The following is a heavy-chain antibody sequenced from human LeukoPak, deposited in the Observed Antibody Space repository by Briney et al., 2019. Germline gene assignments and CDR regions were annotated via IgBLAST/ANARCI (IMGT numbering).Heavy chain of an antibody. D-gene: IGHD5-18*01. V-gene: IGHV3-21*01. CDR1: GFTFSSYA. J-gene: IGHJ6*04. CDR3: ARDRVSYGFDYYYGMDV. CDR2: ISSSSSYI. Sequence: GGSLRLSCAASGFTFSSYAMSWVRQAPGKGLEWVSSISSSSSYIYYADSVKGRFTISRDNAKNSLYLQMNSLRAEDTAVYYCARDRVSYGFDYYYGMDVWGKGTTVTVSS.